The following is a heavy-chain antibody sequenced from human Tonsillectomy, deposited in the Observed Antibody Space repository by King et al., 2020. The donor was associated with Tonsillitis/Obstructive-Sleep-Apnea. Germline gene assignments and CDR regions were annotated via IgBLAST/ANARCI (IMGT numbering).Heavy chain of an antibody. J-gene: IGHJ5*02. CDR3: TRGSRGCTSASCYWYWFDP. CDR1: GFTLGDFG. CDR2: IRSKADGGTT. V-gene: IGHV3-49*04. D-gene: IGHD2-2*01. Sequence: VQLVESGGGLVEPGRSLRLSCTRSGFTLGDFGVNWVRQAPGKGLEWVGFIRSKADGGTTEYSASVKGRFTISRADSKSVAYLQMNSLKTEDTAVYYCTRGSRGCTSASCYWYWFDPWGQGTLVTVSS.